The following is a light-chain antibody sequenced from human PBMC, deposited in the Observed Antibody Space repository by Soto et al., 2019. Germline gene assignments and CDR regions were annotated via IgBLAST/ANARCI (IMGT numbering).Light chain of an antibody. CDR1: SSDVGGYNY. Sequence: QSALTQPASVSGSPGQSITISCTGTSSDVGGYNYVSWYQQHPGKAPKLMIYDVSNRPSGVSKRFSGSKSGNTASLTISGLQAEDEDDYYCSSYTSSSTLVFGGGTKVTVL. CDR2: DVS. J-gene: IGLJ2*01. CDR3: SSYTSSSTLV. V-gene: IGLV2-14*01.